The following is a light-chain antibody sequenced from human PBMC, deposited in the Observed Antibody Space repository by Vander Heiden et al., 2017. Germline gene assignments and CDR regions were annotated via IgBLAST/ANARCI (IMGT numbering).Light chain of an antibody. CDR1: NIGSKF. J-gene: IGLJ2*01. CDR2: RDS. CDR3: QVWDTNTVL. V-gene: IGLV3-9*01. Sequence: SNDLTQPLSVSVALRQTATLSCGGNNIGSKFVHWYQLRPGQAPVLVISRDSVRPSGIPERFSGSDSGNTATLTISRAQAGDEAVHYCQVWDTNTVLFGGGTKLTVL.